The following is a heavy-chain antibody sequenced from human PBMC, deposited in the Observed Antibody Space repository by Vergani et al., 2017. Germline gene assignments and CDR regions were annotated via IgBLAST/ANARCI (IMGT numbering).Heavy chain of an antibody. CDR3: AKHFRGWGIDY. CDR1: GFTLSNYD. Sequence: QVQLVESGGGVVQRGGSLRLSCATSGFTLSNYDMPWIRQGPGKGLEFVAFIQFDGSNQYYADSVKGRFTLSRDFSKSTLYLQMNSLRTDDTATYYCAKHFRGWGIDYWGQGTQVIVSS. V-gene: IGHV3-30*02. D-gene: IGHD3-16*01. CDR2: IQFDGSNQ. J-gene: IGHJ4*02.